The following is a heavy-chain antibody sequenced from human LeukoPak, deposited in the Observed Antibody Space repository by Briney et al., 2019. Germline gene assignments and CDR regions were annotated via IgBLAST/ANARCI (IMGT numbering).Heavy chain of an antibody. Sequence: SETLSLTCTVSAGSISSDLYYWSWIRQPAGKGLEWIGRIYSSGTTNYNPSLKSRVTISVERSKNQVSLMLNSVTAADTAVYYCAGGAYGSGSYAKWFDPWGQGTLVIVSS. CDR2: IYSSGTT. CDR1: AGSISSDLYY. V-gene: IGHV4-61*02. CDR3: AGGAYGSGSYAKWFDP. J-gene: IGHJ5*02. D-gene: IGHD3-10*01.